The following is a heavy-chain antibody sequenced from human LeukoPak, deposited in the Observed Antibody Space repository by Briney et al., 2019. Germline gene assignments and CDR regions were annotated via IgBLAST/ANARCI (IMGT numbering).Heavy chain of an antibody. CDR3: ARQKCTSTSCLTKNAFDI. V-gene: IGHV4-4*09. J-gene: IGHJ3*02. CDR1: GSISSYY. D-gene: IGHD2-2*01. Sequence: PSETLSLTCTVSGSISSYYWSWIRQPPGKGLEWIGYIYTSGSTNYNPSLKSRVTISVDTSKNQFSLDLSSVTAADTAVYYCARQKCTSTSCLTKNAFDIWGQGTKVTVSS. CDR2: IYTSGST.